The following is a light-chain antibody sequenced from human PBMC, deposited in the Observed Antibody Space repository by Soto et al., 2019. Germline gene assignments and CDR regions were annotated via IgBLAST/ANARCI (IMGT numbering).Light chain of an antibody. J-gene: IGKJ1*01. CDR3: QQSYSIPWT. Sequence: DIQMTQSPSSLSASVGDRFTMTCRASQSISSYLNWYQQKPGKAPKLLIYAASSLQSGVPSRFSGSGSGTDFTLTISSLQPEDFATYYCQQSYSIPWTFGQGTKVDIK. CDR1: QSISSY. CDR2: AAS. V-gene: IGKV1-39*01.